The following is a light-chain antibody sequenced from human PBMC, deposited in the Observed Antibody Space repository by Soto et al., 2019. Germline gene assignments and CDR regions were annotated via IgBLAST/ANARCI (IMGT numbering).Light chain of an antibody. CDR2: RDV. J-gene: IGLJ1*01. V-gene: IGLV1-47*01. CDR3: ASWDDSLSGSYV. Sequence: QSVLTQPPSASGTPGQRVTISCSGSSSNIGSNYVYWYQQLPGTAPKLLMYRDVKRPSGVPDRFSGSKSGTSASLAISGLRSEDEADYYCASWDDSLSGSYVFGTGTKSPS. CDR1: SSNIGSNY.